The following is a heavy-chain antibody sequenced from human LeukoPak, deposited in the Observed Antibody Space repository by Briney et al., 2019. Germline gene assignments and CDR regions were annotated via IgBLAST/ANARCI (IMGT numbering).Heavy chain of an antibody. J-gene: IGHJ6*02. Sequence: PSETLSLTCIVSDDSITDYYWSWIRQPPGKGLEWVGYIFHKGYTNYNPSLKSRVTISMDTSKKQFSLTLKSVTAADTAVYYCASTPLSDLGVWGQGTTVIVTS. CDR1: DDSITDYY. CDR3: ASTPLSDLGV. D-gene: IGHD3-3*01. CDR2: IFHKGYT. V-gene: IGHV4-59*01.